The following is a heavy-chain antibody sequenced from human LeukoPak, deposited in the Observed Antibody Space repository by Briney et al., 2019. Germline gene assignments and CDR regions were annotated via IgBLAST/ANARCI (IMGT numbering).Heavy chain of an antibody. CDR3: AATRSHDWFDP. J-gene: IGHJ5*02. D-gene: IGHD1-26*01. V-gene: IGHV1-2*02. CDR2: INPNSGGT. Sequence: ASVKVSCKASGYTFTGYYMHWVRQAPGQGLEWMGWINPNSGGTNYAQKFQGRVTMTRDTSISTAYMELSSLRSEDTAVYYCAATRSHDWFDPWGQGTLVTVSS. CDR1: GYTFTGYY.